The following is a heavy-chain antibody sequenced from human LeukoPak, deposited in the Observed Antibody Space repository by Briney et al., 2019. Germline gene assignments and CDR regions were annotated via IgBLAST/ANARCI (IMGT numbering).Heavy chain of an antibody. CDR1: GFTFSSYA. J-gene: IGHJ4*02. CDR3: ARLNGVTTSDFDY. Sequence: PGRSLRLSCAASGFTFSSYAMHWVRQAPGKGLEWVAVISYDGSNKYYADSVKGRFTISRDNSKNTLYLQMNSLRAEDTAVYYCARLNGVTTSDFDYWGQGTLVTVSS. V-gene: IGHV3-30-3*01. D-gene: IGHD4-17*01. CDR2: ISYDGSNK.